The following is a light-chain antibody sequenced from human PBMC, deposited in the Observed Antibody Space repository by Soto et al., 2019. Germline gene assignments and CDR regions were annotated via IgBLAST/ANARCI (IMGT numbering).Light chain of an antibody. Sequence: DIRMTQSPSSLSASVGDRVTITCQASQDISNYLNWYLQKPGKAPKFLIYDASHLEPGVPSRFSGSGSGTHFTLTISSLQPEDIGTYYCQQYDNLPSFNFGPGTKVDFK. CDR2: DAS. V-gene: IGKV1-33*01. CDR3: QQYDNLPSFN. CDR1: QDISNY. J-gene: IGKJ3*01.